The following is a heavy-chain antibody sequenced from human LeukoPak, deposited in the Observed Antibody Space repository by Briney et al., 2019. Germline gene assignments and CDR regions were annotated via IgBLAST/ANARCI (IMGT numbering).Heavy chain of an antibody. CDR2: ISGSGGST. Sequence: GGSLRLSCAASGFTFSSNGMGWVRQAPGKGLEWVSAISGSGGSTYYADSVKGRFTISRDNSKNTLYLQMNSLRAEDTAVYHCAKDSLSGNYQGDYWGQGTLVTVSS. CDR3: AKDSLSGNYQGDY. V-gene: IGHV3-23*01. J-gene: IGHJ4*02. CDR1: GFTFSSNG. D-gene: IGHD1-26*01.